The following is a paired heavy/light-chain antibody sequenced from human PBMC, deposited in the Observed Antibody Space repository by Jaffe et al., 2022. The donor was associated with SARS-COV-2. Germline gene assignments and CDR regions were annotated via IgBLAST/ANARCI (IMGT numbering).Light chain of an antibody. J-gene: IGKJ3*01. Sequence: DIQLTQSPSFLSASVGDRVTITCRASQGISSYLAWYQQKPGKAPKLLIYAASTLQSGVPSRFSGSGSGTEFTLTISSLQPEDFATYYCQQLNSYPLFTFGPGTKVDIK. CDR1: QGISSY. V-gene: IGKV1-9*01. CDR2: AAS. CDR3: QQLNSYPLFT.
Heavy chain of an antibody. Sequence: EVQLLESGGGLVQPGGSLRLSCAASGFTFSSYAMSWVRQAPGKGLEWVSAISGSGGSTYYADSVKGRFTISRDNSKNTLYLQMNSLRAEDTAVYYCAKSTPLPDTTYYYYYGMDVWGQGTTVTVSS. CDR2: ISGSGGST. CDR1: GFTFSSYA. V-gene: IGHV3-23*01. D-gene: IGHD2-2*01. J-gene: IGHJ6*02. CDR3: AKSTPLPDTTYYYYYGMDV.